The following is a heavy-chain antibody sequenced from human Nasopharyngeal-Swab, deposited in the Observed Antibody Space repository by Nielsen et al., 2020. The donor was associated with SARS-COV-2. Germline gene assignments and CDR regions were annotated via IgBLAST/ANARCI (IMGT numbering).Heavy chain of an antibody. Sequence: GSLKLSCTVSVGSISSYYWSWIRQPPGKGLEWIGYIYYSGSTNCNPSLKSRVTISVDTSKNQLSLKLSSVTAADTAVYYCARARRNFVVVSAFDYWGQGTLVTVSS. D-gene: IGHD2-21*02. CDR3: ARARRNFVVVSAFDY. CDR2: IYYSGST. J-gene: IGHJ4*02. V-gene: IGHV4-59*01. CDR1: VGSISSYY.